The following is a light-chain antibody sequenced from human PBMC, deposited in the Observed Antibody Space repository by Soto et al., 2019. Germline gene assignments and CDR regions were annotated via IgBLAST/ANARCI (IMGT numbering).Light chain of an antibody. CDR1: QSVSSN. Sequence: EIVMTQSPATLSVSPGERATLSCRASQSVSSNLAWYQQKPGQAPRLLIYGASTRATGIPARFSGSGSGTEYTPPISSLQSEDFAVYYCQQYNNCPPWTFGQGTKVEIK. V-gene: IGKV3-15*01. CDR2: GAS. CDR3: QQYNNCPPWT. J-gene: IGKJ1*01.